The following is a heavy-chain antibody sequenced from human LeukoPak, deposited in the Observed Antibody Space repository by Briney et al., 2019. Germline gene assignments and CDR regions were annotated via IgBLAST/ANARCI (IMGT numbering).Heavy chain of an antibody. CDR3: ARYRVPNYYNYIDV. V-gene: IGHV4-39*07. CDR2: IYYSGST. D-gene: IGHD3-16*02. CDR1: GGSISSSNYY. Sequence: SETLSLTCTVSGGSISSSNYYWGWIRQPPGKGLEWIGSIYYSGSTYYNPSLKSPVTISVDTSKNQFSLKLSSVTAADTAVYYCARYRVPNYYNYIDVWGKGTTVTVSS. J-gene: IGHJ6*03.